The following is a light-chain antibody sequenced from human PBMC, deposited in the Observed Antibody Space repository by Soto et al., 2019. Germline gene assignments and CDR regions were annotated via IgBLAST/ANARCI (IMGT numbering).Light chain of an antibody. Sequence: DIQMTQSPSTLSASVGDRVTITGRSSQSISFWLAWSQQKPGKAPKLLIYDASTLYSGVPSRFSGSRSGTEFTLTISSLQPDDFASYYCYQDNSFAPYSFGQGTKLEI. CDR2: DAS. CDR3: YQDNSFAPYS. V-gene: IGKV1-5*01. J-gene: IGKJ2*03. CDR1: QSISFW.